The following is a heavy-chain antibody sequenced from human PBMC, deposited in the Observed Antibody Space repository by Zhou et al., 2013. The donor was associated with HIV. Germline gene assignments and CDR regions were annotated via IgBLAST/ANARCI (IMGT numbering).Heavy chain of an antibody. CDR3: ARGEGRITIGRTVPFHFYYMDV. CDR2: ISGYNDNT. Sequence: QVQLVQSGAEVKKPGASVKVSCKASGYSINNFGISWVRQAPGQRLEWMGWISGYNDNTEYRQRFQGRFTMTTDTSTNTAYMELSSLRSEDTAVYFCARGEGRITIGRTVPFHFYYMDVWGKGTTVTVSS. D-gene: IGHD1-1*01. V-gene: IGHV1-18*01. CDR1: GYSINNFG. J-gene: IGHJ6*03.